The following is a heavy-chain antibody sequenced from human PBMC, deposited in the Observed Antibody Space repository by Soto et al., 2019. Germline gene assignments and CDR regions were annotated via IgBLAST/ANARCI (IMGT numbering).Heavy chain of an antibody. Sequence: EVQLVESGENLVPPGGSLRLSCAASGFTFSSYWIHWVRQAPGKGLVWVSRIKGDEITTNYADSVKGRFTISRDNAKNTVFLQMHSLRAEDTALYYCARGLYGAYGQDFWGQGILVTVSS. D-gene: IGHD4-17*01. V-gene: IGHV3-74*01. CDR2: IKGDEITT. CDR1: GFTFSSYW. J-gene: IGHJ4*02. CDR3: ARGLYGAYGQDF.